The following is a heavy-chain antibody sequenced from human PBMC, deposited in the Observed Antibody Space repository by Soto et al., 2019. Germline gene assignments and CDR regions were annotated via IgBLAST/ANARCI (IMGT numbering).Heavy chain of an antibody. CDR1: GFNFSSYA. D-gene: IGHD6-13*01. Sequence: EVHLLESGGGLVQPGGSLRLSCAASGFNFSSYAMSWFRQAPGKGLEWVSVMSGSGDSTYYADSVRGRFTISRDNSKNTLYLQMNSLRAEDTAVYYCAKDRDGAAAGPTKFYGMDVWGQGTTVTVSS. CDR2: MSGSGDST. V-gene: IGHV3-23*01. J-gene: IGHJ6*02. CDR3: AKDRDGAAAGPTKFYGMDV.